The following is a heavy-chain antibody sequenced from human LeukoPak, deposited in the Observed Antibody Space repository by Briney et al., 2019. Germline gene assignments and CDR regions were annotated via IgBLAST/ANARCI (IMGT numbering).Heavy chain of an antibody. D-gene: IGHD3-3*01. CDR3: ARDVRFLEWLHAFDI. V-gene: IGHV1-8*03. J-gene: IGHJ3*02. CDR1: GYTFTSYD. CDR2: MNPNSGNT. Sequence: ASVKVSCKASGYTFTSYDINWVRQATGQGLKWMGWMNPNSGNTGYAQKFQGRVTITRNTSISTAYMELSSLRSEDTAVYYCARDVRFLEWLHAFDIWGQGTMVTVSS.